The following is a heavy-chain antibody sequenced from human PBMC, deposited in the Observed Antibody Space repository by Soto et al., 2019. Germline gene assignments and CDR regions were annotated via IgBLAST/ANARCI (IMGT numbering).Heavy chain of an antibody. V-gene: IGHV3-9*01. D-gene: IGHD6-13*01. CDR3: AKDHSSSWPPYNWFDP. CDR1: GFTFDDYA. CDR2: ISWNSGSI. J-gene: IGHJ5*02. Sequence: EVQLVESGGGLVQPGRSLRLSCAASGFTFDDYAMHWVRQAPGKGLEWVSGISWNSGSIGYADSVKGRFTISRDNAKNSLYLQMNSLRVEDTALYYCAKDHSSSWPPYNWFDPWGQGTLVTVSS.